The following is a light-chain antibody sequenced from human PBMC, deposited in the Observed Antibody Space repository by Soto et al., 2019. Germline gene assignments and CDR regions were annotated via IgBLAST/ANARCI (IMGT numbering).Light chain of an antibody. V-gene: IGLV2-14*01. CDR2: DVS. CDR1: SSDVGGYNY. Sequence: QSALTQPASVSGSPGQSMTISCTGTSSDVGGYNYVSWYQQHPGKAPKLMIYDVSNRPSGVSNRFSGSKSGNTASLTISGLKAEYEADYYCSSYSSSSTLVFGGGTKLTVL. CDR3: SSYSSSSTLV. J-gene: IGLJ2*01.